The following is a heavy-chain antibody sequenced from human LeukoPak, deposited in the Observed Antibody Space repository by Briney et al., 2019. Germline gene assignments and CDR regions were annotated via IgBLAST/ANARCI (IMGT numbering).Heavy chain of an antibody. CDR3: ARETVVRKPNIDFDY. V-gene: IGHV3-23*01. CDR1: GFTFRNYP. D-gene: IGHD4-23*01. CDR2: IGDNGAST. J-gene: IGHJ4*02. Sequence: GGSLRLSCAASGFTFRNYPMTWVRQAPGKGLQWVSAIGDNGASTYYTDSVKGRFTISRDNSKNTLYLQMNSLRAEDTAVYYCARETVVRKPNIDFDYWGQGTLVTVSS.